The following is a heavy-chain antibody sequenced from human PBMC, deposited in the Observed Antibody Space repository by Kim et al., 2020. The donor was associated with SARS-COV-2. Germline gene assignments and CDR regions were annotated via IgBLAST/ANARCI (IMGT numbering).Heavy chain of an antibody. V-gene: IGHV1-69*13. D-gene: IGHD4-17*01. J-gene: IGHJ4*02. CDR3: AREYLVEGDYRMVEFDY. CDR2: IIPIFGTA. CDR1: GGTFSSYA. Sequence: SVKVSCKASGGTFSSYAISWVRQAPGQGLEWMGGIIPIFGTANYAQKFQGRVTITADESTSTAYMELSSLRSEDTAVYYCAREYLVEGDYRMVEFDYWGQGTLVTVSS.